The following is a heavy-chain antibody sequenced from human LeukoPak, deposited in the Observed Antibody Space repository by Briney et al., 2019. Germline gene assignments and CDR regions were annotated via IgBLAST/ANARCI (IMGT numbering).Heavy chain of an antibody. CDR2: ISGSGGST. V-gene: IGHV3-23*01. CDR3: AKDLGYTSCLDY. D-gene: IGHD2-2*01. Sequence: GGSQRLSCAASGFTFSSYAMSWVRQPPGKGLEWVSAISGSGGSTYYADSVKGRFTISRDNSKNTLYLQMNSLRAEDTAVYYCAKDLGYTSCLDYWGQGTLVTVSS. J-gene: IGHJ4*02. CDR1: GFTFSSYA.